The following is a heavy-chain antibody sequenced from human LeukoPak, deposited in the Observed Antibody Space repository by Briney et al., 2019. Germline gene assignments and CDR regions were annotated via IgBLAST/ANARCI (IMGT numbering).Heavy chain of an antibody. J-gene: IGHJ4*02. CDR2: IGGGTI. CDR3: ARVGRSGWTVDY. V-gene: IGHV3-48*03. Sequence: GGSLRLSCAASGFTLSNYEMNWVRQAPGKGLECVSYIGGGTIYYADSVKGRLTISRDNAKNSLYLQMNSLRAEDTAVYYCARVGRSGWTVDYWGQGTLVTVSS. D-gene: IGHD6-19*01. CDR1: GFTLSNYE.